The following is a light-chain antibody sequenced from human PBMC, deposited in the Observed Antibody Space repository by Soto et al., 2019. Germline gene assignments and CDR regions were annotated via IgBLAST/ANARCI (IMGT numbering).Light chain of an antibody. CDR2: WAS. CDR3: QQYYGTPLT. J-gene: IGKJ4*01. Sequence: DIVMTQSPDSLAVSLGERATTACKSTQSVLYSSNNKNYLAWYQQKAGQPPKLLIYWASTRESGVPDRFSGSGSGADFTLTISSLQAEDVAVYYCQQYYGTPLTFGGGTKVEIK. V-gene: IGKV4-1*01. CDR1: QSVLYSSNNKNY.